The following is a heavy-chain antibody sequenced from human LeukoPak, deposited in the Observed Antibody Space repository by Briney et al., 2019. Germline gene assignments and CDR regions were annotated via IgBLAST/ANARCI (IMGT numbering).Heavy chain of an antibody. CDR3: ARDRRSGGSSYYFES. V-gene: IGHV3-7*04. D-gene: IGHD2-15*01. J-gene: IGHJ4*01. CDR2: IKQDGSEK. CDR1: GFSFSSYW. Sequence: AESLTLSCAVAGFSFSSYWMSWVRQAPGKGLEWVGNIKQDGSEKYYVDSVKGRFTIARDNAKESPYMQMNSLLAEHTVVYYRARDRRSGGSSYYFESSGDGAPVS.